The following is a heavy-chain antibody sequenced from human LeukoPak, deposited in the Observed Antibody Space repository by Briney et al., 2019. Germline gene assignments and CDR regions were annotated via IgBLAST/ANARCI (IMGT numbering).Heavy chain of an antibody. CDR2: IYSSGTN. Sequence: SETLSLTCTVSGASISGYFWSWVRQPAGKGLEWIGRIYSSGTNNYNPSLKRRHTFSLATSKNHFSLNFTSVTAADTAVYYCAREPTSGREPTSGRPLDYWGQGTLVTVSS. CDR3: AREPTSGREPTSGRPLDY. J-gene: IGHJ4*02. V-gene: IGHV4-4*07. CDR1: GASISGYF. D-gene: IGHD5-12*01.